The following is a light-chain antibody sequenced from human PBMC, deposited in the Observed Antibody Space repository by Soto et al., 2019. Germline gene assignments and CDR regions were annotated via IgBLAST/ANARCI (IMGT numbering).Light chain of an antibody. CDR3: QQYDDLRVT. V-gene: IGKV1-33*01. Sequence: DIQMTKSTSSLSPSVGDRDTIAYLAIQDIRNYLNRYQQKPGKAPTLLTYDASKLQTGVPSRFSGSGSGTDFTLTISSLQPADIATYYCQQYDDLRVTFGGVTKVDSK. J-gene: IGKJ4*01. CDR2: DAS. CDR1: QDIRNY.